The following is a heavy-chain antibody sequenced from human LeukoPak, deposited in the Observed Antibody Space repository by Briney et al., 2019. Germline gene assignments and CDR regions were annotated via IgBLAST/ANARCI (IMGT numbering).Heavy chain of an antibody. CDR1: GFTFGSYA. CDR2: ISDSGGSI. D-gene: IGHD1-26*01. CDR3: ANPRVGARG. J-gene: IGHJ4*02. Sequence: GGSLRLSCAASGFTFGSYAMSWIRQAPGKGLEWVSVISDSGGSIHYADSVKGRFTISRDNSKNTLYLQMNSLRAEDTAIYYCANPRVGARGWGQGTLVTVSS. V-gene: IGHV3-23*01.